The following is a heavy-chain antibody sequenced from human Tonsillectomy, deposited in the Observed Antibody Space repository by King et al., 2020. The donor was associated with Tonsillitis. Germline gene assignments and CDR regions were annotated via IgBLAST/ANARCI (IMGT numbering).Heavy chain of an antibody. D-gene: IGHD3-16*01. CDR1: GFTFSYNG. J-gene: IGHJ6*03. CDR2: IWYDGSNK. Sequence: QVQLVESGGGVVQPGRSLRLSCAASGFTFSYNGMHWVRQAPGKGLEWVAHIWYDGSNKYYVDSVRGRFTISRDNSKNTVYLQMDSLRAEDTALYYCARGMGAGTQIPYMDVWGKGTTVTVSS. CDR3: ARGMGAGTQIPYMDV. V-gene: IGHV3-33*08.